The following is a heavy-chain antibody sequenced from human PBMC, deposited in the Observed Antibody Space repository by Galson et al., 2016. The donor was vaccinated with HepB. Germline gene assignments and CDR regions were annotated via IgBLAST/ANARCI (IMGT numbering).Heavy chain of an antibody. Sequence: SVKVSCKVSGYRFTELSMHWVRQAPGKGLEWMGGFDPQEGGTLYTQKFQGRVSMTEDTSTDTAYMELTRPRSEDTAVYYCATLRETAMSKCPEHWGQGTLVIVSS. V-gene: IGHV1-24*01. D-gene: IGHD5-18*01. J-gene: IGHJ1*01. CDR3: ATLRETAMSKCPEH. CDR2: FDPQEGGT. CDR1: GYRFTELS.